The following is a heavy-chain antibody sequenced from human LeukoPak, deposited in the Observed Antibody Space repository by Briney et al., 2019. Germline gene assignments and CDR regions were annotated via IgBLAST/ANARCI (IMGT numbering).Heavy chain of an antibody. J-gene: IGHJ4*02. Sequence: PGGSLRLSCAASGFTFSSYAMSWVRQAPGKGLEWVSYISSSSSTIYYADSVKGRFTISRDNAKNSLYLQMNSLRAEDTAVYYCAVIEWELLEDVDYWGQGTLVTVSS. CDR1: GFTFSSYA. CDR2: ISSSSSTI. V-gene: IGHV3-48*01. CDR3: AVIEWELLEDVDY. D-gene: IGHD1-26*01.